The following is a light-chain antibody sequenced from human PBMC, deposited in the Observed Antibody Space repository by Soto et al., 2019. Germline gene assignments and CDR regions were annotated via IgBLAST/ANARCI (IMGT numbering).Light chain of an antibody. J-gene: IGLJ2*01. Sequence: QSVLTQPPSASGTPGQRVTISCSGSSSNIGSNYVYCYQQLPGTVPQLLIYRTNERPSGVPDRFSGSKSGTSASLAISGLRSEDDADYYCAAWAYSMRSLVLGVWTKRTVL. CDR3: AAWAYSMRSLV. V-gene: IGLV1-47*01. CDR2: RTN. CDR1: SSNIGSNY.